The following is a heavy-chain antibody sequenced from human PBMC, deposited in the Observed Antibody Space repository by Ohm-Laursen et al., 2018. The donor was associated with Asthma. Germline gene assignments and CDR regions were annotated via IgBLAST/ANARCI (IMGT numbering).Heavy chain of an antibody. CDR2: IYDNGMT. J-gene: IGHJ4*02. Sequence: TLSLTCTVSGGTISSGGHYWNWIRQEPGKGLEWIANIYDNGMTYYKASLKSRLTISVDSSKNQLSLILTSVTAADTAVYYCARGVDYGGSHLDSWGQGTLVTVS. CDR1: GGTISSGGHY. V-gene: IGHV4-31*03. D-gene: IGHD4-17*01. CDR3: ARGVDYGGSHLDS.